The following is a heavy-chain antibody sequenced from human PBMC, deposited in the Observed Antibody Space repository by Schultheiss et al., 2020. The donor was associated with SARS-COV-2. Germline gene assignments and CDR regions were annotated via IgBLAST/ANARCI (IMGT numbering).Heavy chain of an antibody. D-gene: IGHD3-22*01. J-gene: IGHJ4*02. Sequence: GGSLRLSCAASGFTFSSYAMHWVRQAPGKGLEWVAVISYDGSNKYYADSVKGRFTISKDNSKNTLYLQMNSLRAEDAAVYYCARGHRSVYYYDSSGVKGGFDYWGQGTLVTVSS. V-gene: IGHV3-30*04. CDR1: GFTFSSYA. CDR3: ARGHRSVYYYDSSGVKGGFDY. CDR2: ISYDGSNK.